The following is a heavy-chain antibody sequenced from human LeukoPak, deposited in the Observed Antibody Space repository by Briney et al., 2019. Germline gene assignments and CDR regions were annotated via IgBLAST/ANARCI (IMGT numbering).Heavy chain of an antibody. CDR2: ISYDGSNK. CDR3: ARATGYDATFDY. D-gene: IGHD6-13*01. J-gene: IGHJ4*02. Sequence: QPGRSLRLSCAASGFTFSSYAMHWVRQAPGKGLEWVAVISYDGSNKYCADSMKGRFTISRDNAKNSLYLQMNSLRAEDTAVYFCARATGYDATFDYWGQGTLVTVSS. CDR1: GFTFSSYA. V-gene: IGHV3-30-3*01.